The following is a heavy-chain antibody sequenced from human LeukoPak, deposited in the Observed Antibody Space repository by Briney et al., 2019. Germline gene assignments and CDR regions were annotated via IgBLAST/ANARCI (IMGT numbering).Heavy chain of an antibody. CDR3: ARDLSCSSTSCRDI. Sequence: PSETLSLTCTVSGGSISSGSYYWSWIRQPAGKGLEWIGRIYTSGSTNYNPSLKSRVTISVDTSKNQFSLKLSSVTAADTAVYYCARDLSCSSTSCRDIWGQGTMVTVSS. CDR1: GGSISSGSYY. D-gene: IGHD2-2*01. J-gene: IGHJ3*02. V-gene: IGHV4-61*02. CDR2: IYTSGST.